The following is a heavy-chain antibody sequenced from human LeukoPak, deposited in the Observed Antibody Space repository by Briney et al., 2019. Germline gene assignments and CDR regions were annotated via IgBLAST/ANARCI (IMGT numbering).Heavy chain of an antibody. CDR1: GYTFTGYY. CDR2: INPNSGGT. V-gene: IGHV1-2*02. D-gene: IGHD2-2*01. CDR3: ARSSRSVVVPAVIVCDY. Sequence: GAAVKVSCKASGYTFTGYYMHWVRQAPGQGLEWMGWINPNSGGTNYAQKCQVRVSMTRDTSISTAYMELSRLRSDDTAVYYCARSSRSVVVPAVIVCDYWGQGTLVTVSS. J-gene: IGHJ4*02.